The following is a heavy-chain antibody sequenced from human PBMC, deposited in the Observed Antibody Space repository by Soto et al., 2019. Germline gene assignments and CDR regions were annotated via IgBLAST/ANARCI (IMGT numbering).Heavy chain of an antibody. D-gene: IGHD3-22*01. Sequence: EVQLVESGGGLVKPGGSLRLSCAASGFTFTNAWMNWVRQAPGKGLEWVGRIKSKSDGGTTDYAAPVKGRFTVSRDDSSNTVYLQINSLKTEDTAVYYCTTDWFDSSGYYAYWGQGTLVSVSS. J-gene: IGHJ4*02. CDR2: IKSKSDGGTT. CDR1: GFTFTNAW. CDR3: TTDWFDSSGYYAY. V-gene: IGHV3-15*01.